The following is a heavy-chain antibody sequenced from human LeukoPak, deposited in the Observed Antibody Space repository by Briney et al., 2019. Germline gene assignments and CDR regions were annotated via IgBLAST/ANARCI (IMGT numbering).Heavy chain of an antibody. CDR3: ATHSSSGWYGVDY. Sequence: ASVKVSCKASGGTFSSYAISWVRQAPGQGLEWMGGIIPIFGTANYAQKFQGRVTMTTDTSTSTAYMELRSLRSDDTAVYYCATHSSSGWYGVDYWGQGTLVTVSS. J-gene: IGHJ4*02. CDR2: IIPIFGTA. V-gene: IGHV1-69*05. D-gene: IGHD6-19*01. CDR1: GGTFSSYA.